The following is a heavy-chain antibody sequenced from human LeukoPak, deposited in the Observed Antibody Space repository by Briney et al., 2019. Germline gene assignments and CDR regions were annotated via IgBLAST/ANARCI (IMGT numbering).Heavy chain of an antibody. CDR3: ARGVCGGDCSPGRGYYYYYYMDV. J-gene: IGHJ6*03. CDR1: GGTFSSYA. D-gene: IGHD2-21*02. CDR2: IVPIFGTA. Sequence: SVKVSCKASGGTFSSYAISWVRQAPGQGLEWMGRIVPIFGTANYAQKFQGRVTITTDESTSTAYMELSSLRSEDTAVYYCARGVCGGDCSPGRGYYYYYYMDVWGKGTTVTVSS. V-gene: IGHV1-69*05.